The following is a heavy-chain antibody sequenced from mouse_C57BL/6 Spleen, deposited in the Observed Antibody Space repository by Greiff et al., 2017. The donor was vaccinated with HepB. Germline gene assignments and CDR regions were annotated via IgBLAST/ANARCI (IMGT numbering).Heavy chain of an antibody. CDR2: ISDGGSYT. V-gene: IGHV5-4*01. J-gene: IGHJ3*01. D-gene: IGHD3-2*02. CDR1: GFTFSSYA. CDR3: ARENDSSGPWFAY. Sequence: EVQLQQSGGGLVKPGGSLKLSCAASGFTFSSYAMSWVRQTPEKRLEWVATISDGGSYTYYPDNVKGRFTISRDNAKNNLYLQMSHLKSEDTAMYYCARENDSSGPWFAYWGQGTLVTVSA.